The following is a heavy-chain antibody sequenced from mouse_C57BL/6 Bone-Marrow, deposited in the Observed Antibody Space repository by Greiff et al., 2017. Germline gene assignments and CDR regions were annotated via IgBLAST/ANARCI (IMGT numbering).Heavy chain of an antibody. CDR2: IYPGSGNT. CDR1: GYTFTDYY. D-gene: IGHD1-1*01. J-gene: IGHJ3*01. V-gene: IGHV1-84*01. CDR3: ARVGEYYGSFAY. Sequence: VQLQQSGPELVKPGASVKISCKASGYTFTDYYINWVKQRPGQGLAWIGWIYPGSGNTKYNEKFKGKATLTVDTSSSTAYMQLSSLTSEDSAVYFCARVGEYYGSFAYWGQGTLVTVSA.